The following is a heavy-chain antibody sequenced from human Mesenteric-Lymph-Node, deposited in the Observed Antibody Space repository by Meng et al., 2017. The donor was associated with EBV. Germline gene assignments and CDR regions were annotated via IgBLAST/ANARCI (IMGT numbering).Heavy chain of an antibody. CDR2: IHYSGST. J-gene: IGHJ4*02. CDR1: GGSVSSGSHS. D-gene: IGHD3-9*01. V-gene: IGHV4-61*01. Sequence: QDQLQGSGPGLVKPSETLSLICTVSGGSVSSGSHSWSWMRQPPGKGLEWIGYIHYSGSTNYNPSLMSRVTISVDTSMNQFSLKLSSVTAADTAVYYCVRLNDLLTGYPFDLWGQGTLVTVSS. CDR3: VRLNDLLTGYPFDL.